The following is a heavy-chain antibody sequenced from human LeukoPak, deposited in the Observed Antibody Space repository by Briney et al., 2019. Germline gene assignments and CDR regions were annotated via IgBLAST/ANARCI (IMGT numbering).Heavy chain of an antibody. Sequence: SETLSLTCTVSGGSISSSSYSWGWIRQPPGKGLEGIGTIYYSGSTYNNPSLKSRVTISVDTSKNQFSLKLSCVPAADTTVYYCARLPDDAFDIWGQGTMVTVSS. CDR3: ARLPDDAFDI. CDR2: IYYSGST. CDR1: GGSISSSSYS. J-gene: IGHJ3*02. V-gene: IGHV4-39*01.